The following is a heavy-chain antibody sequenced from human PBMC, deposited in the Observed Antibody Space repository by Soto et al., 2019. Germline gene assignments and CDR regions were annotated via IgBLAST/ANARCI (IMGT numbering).Heavy chain of an antibody. Sequence: VPLVESGGDLVQPGRSLRLSCTASGFTFGDYAMSWFCQAPGKGLEWVGFIRSKAYGGTTEYAASVKGGFTISRDDSKSIAYLQMNSLRTDDTAVYYCTKRYFGGLDAFDIWGQGTMVAVSS. CDR3: TKRYFGGLDAFDI. V-gene: IGHV3-49*03. CDR1: GFTFGDYA. CDR2: IRSKAYGGTT. D-gene: IGHD3-9*01. J-gene: IGHJ3*02.